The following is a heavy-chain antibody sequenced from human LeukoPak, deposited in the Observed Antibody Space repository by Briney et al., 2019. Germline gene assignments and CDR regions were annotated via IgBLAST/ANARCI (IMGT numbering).Heavy chain of an antibody. CDR2: ISGSGGRI. V-gene: IGHV3-23*01. Sequence: GGSLRLSCAASGFTFSRYGMSWVRQAPGKGLERVSTISGSGGRIYYADSVKGRFTISRDNSKNTLYLQMNSLRAEDTAVYYCAKQWSDILTGYYSVYYYYMDVWGKGTTVTVSS. CDR3: AKQWSDILTGYYSVYYYYMDV. D-gene: IGHD3-9*01. CDR1: GFTFSRYG. J-gene: IGHJ6*03.